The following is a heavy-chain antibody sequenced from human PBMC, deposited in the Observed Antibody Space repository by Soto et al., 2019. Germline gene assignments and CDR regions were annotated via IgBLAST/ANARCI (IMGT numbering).Heavy chain of an antibody. CDR3: ARHIVVVTAPDAFDI. V-gene: IGHV4-39*01. D-gene: IGHD2-21*02. CDR2: IYYSGST. J-gene: IGHJ3*02. CDR1: GGSISSSSYY. Sequence: TSETLSLTCTVSGGSISSSSYYWGWIRQPPGKGLEWIGSIYYSGSTYYNPSLKSRVTISVDTSKNQFSLKLSSVTAADTAVYYCARHIVVVTAPDAFDIWGQGTMVTVSS.